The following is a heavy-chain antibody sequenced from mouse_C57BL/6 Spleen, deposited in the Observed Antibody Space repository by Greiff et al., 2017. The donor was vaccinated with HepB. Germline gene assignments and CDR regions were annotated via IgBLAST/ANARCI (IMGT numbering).Heavy chain of an antibody. V-gene: IGHV1-39*01. CDR1: GYSFTDYN. CDR3: ARPNSNYPDYYAMDY. CDR2: INPNYGTT. D-gene: IGHD2-5*01. Sequence: VQLKESGPELVKPGASVKISCKASGYSFTDYNMNWVKQSNGKSLEWIGVINPNYGTTSYNQKFKGKATLTVDQSSSTAYMQLNSLTSEDSAVYYCARPNSNYPDYYAMDYWGQGTSVTVSS. J-gene: IGHJ4*01.